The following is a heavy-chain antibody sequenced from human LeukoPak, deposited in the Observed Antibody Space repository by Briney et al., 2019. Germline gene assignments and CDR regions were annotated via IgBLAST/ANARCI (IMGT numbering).Heavy chain of an antibody. CDR2: ISYDGSNK. J-gene: IGHJ4*02. V-gene: IGHV3-30-3*01. D-gene: IGHD1-26*01. CDR3: ARGLGATHFDY. Sequence: PGGSLRLSCAASGFTFSSYAMHWVRQAPGKGLEWVAVISYDGSNKYYADSVKGRFTISRDNSKNTLYLQMNSLRAEDTAVYYCARGLGATHFDYWAQGTLVTVSS. CDR1: GFTFSSYA.